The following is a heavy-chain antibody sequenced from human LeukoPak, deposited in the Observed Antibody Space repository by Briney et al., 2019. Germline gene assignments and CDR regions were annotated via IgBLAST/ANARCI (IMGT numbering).Heavy chain of an antibody. D-gene: IGHD6-19*01. CDR3: ARLGGDNSGWIGRAFDI. Sequence: PGGSLRLSCAASGFTFSSYAMSWVRQAPGKGLEWVSVISGSGVTTYYADSVKGRFTISRDNSKNTLYLQMNSLRAEDTAVYYCARLGGDNSGWIGRAFDIWGQGTMVTVSS. CDR1: GFTFSSYA. J-gene: IGHJ3*02. CDR2: ISGSGVTT. V-gene: IGHV3-23*01.